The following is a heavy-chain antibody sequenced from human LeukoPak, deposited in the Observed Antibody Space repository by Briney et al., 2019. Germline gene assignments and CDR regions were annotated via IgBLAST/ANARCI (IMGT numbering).Heavy chain of an antibody. V-gene: IGHV3-15*01. CDR2: IKSKTDGGTT. D-gene: IGHD1-14*01. CDR1: GFTFSNAW. J-gene: IGHJ4*02. CDR3: TTAQTGV. Sequence: GGSLRLSCAASGFTFSNAWMSWVRQAPGKGLEWDGRIKSKTDGGTTDYAAPVKGRFTISRDDSKNTLYLQMNSLETEDTAVYYCTTAQTGVWGQGTLVTVSS.